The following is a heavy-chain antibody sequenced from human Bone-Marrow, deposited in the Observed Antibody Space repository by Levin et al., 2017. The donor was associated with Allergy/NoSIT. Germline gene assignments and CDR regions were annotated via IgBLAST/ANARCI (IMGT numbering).Heavy chain of an antibody. CDR1: GGTFSSYA. CDR2: IIPIFGTA. CDR3: ARAKRPVIVVVDVGYYYGMDG. V-gene: IGHV1-69*06. Sequence: SVKVSCKASGGTFSSYAISWVRQAPGQGLEWMGGIIPIFGTANYAQKFQGRVTITADKSTSTAYMELSSLRSEDTAVYYCARAKRPVIVVVDVGYYYGMDGWGQGTTVTVSS. D-gene: IGHD3-22*01. J-gene: IGHJ6*02.